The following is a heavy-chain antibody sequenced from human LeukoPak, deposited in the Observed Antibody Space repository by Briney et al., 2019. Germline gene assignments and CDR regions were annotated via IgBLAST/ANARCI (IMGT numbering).Heavy chain of an antibody. D-gene: IGHD6-19*01. V-gene: IGHV3-23*01. CDR1: GFTFSSYA. CDR2: IRGSGGGT. J-gene: IGHJ4*02. CDR3: AKAGIGVVGYFDY. Sequence: GGSLRLSCAASGFTFSSYAMSWVRQAPGKGLEWVSAIRGSGGGTYYADSVKGRFTISRDNSKNTLYLQMNSLRDEDTALYYCAKAGIGVVGYFDYWGQGTLVTVFS.